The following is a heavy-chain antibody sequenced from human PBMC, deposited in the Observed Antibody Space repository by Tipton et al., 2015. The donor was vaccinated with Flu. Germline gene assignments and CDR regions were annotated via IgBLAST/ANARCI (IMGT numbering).Heavy chain of an antibody. CDR2: MYNSGST. CDR1: GGSISTDY. D-gene: IGHD1-26*01. CDR3: ARSIVGSITEPYYPDY. Sequence: TLSLTCIVSGGSISTDYWSWIRQPPGKGLEWIGYMYNSGSTNYNPSLKSRVTISVDTSKNQFSLRLTSVTAADTAAYYCARSIVGSITEPYYPDYWGQGTLVTVSS. V-gene: IGHV4-59*01. J-gene: IGHJ4*02.